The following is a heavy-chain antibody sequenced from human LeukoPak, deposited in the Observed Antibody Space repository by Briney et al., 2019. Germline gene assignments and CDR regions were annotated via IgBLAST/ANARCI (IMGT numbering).Heavy chain of an antibody. V-gene: IGHV1-69*05. D-gene: IGHD6-13*01. Sequence: SVKVSCKASGGTFSSYAISWVRQAPGQGLEWMGGIIPIFGTANYAQKFQGRVTITTDESTSTAYMELSSLRSEDTAVYYCARGGYNSSTSYYYYYMDVWGKGTTVTVSS. CDR2: IIPIFGTA. J-gene: IGHJ6*03. CDR1: GGTFSSYA. CDR3: ARGGYNSSTSYYYYYMDV.